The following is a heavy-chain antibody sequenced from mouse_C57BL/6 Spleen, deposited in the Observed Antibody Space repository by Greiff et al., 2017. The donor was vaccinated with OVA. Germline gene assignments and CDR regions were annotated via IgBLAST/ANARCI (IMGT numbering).Heavy chain of an antibody. CDR1: GFTFSDYY. CDR2: INYDGSST. D-gene: IGHD1-1*01. J-gene: IGHJ3*01. Sequence: EVQLQESEGGLVQPGSSMKLSCTASGFTFSDYYMAWVRQVPEKGLEWVANINYDGSSTYYLDSLKSRFIISRDNAKNILYLQMSSLKSEDTATYYCASEGPYYGSFAYWGQGTLVTVSA. CDR3: ASEGPYYGSFAY. V-gene: IGHV5-16*01.